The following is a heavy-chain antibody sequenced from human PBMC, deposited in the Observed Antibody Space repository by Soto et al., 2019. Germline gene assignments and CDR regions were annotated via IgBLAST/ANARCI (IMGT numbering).Heavy chain of an antibody. D-gene: IGHD3-3*01. J-gene: IGHJ6*02. CDR2: IIPIFGTA. CDR1: GGTFSSYA. Sequence: GASVKVSCKASGGTFSSYAISWVRQAPGQGLEWMGGIIPIFGTANYAQKFQGRVTITADDSTSTAYMELSSLRSEDTAVYYCARGRVLEWLFCGYYYYGMDVWGQGTTVTVSS. V-gene: IGHV1-69*13. CDR3: ARGRVLEWLFCGYYYYGMDV.